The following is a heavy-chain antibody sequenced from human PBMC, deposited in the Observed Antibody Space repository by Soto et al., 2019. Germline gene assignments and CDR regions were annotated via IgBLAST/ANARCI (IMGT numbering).Heavy chain of an antibody. J-gene: IGHJ6*02. D-gene: IGHD2-2*03. V-gene: IGHV3-30*18. Sequence: PGGSLRLSCAASGFTFSSYGMHWVRQAPGKGLEWVAVISYDGSNKYYADSVKGRFTISRDNSKNTLYLQMNSLRAEDTAVYYCAKDLGFGGGYCSSTSCYDNYYGMDVWGQGTTVTVSS. CDR2: ISYDGSNK. CDR1: GFTFSSYG. CDR3: AKDLGFGGGYCSSTSCYDNYYGMDV.